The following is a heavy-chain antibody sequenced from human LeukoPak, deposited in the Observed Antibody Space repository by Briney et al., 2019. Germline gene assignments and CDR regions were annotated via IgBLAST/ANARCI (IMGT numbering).Heavy chain of an antibody. CDR3: AKGGLWSSGWSLFDY. Sequence: GGSLRLSCADSGFTFSTYAMSWVRQAPGKGLDWVSALSESGDKTYYADSVRGRFTISRDNSKNTLYLQMNSLRAEDTALYYCAKGGLWSSGWSLFDYWGQGTLVTVSS. D-gene: IGHD6-19*01. V-gene: IGHV3-23*01. CDR1: GFTFSTYA. J-gene: IGHJ4*02. CDR2: LSESGDKT.